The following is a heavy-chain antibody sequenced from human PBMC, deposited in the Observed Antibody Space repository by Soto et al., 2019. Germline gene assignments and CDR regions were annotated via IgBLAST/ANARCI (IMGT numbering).Heavy chain of an antibody. CDR3: AKDFWCARGQQLVRTSFDY. D-gene: IGHD6-13*01. J-gene: IGHJ4*02. Sequence: GGSLRLSCAASGFTFSSYWMSWVRQAPGKGLEWVANIKRDGSEKYYADSVKGRFTISRDNSKNTLYLQMNSPRAEDTAVYYCAKDFWCARGQQLVRTSFDYWGQGTLVTVSS. CDR1: GFTFSSYW. V-gene: IGHV3-7*01. CDR2: IKRDGSEK.